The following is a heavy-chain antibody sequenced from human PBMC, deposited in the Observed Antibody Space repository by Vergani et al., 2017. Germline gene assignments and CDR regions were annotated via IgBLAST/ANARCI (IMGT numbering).Heavy chain of an antibody. CDR3: AKGPAGYSYGGYYYMDV. Sequence: EVQLLESGGGFVQPGGSLRLSCAASGFTFSSYAMSWVRQAPGKGLEWVSAISGSGGSTYYADSVKGRFTISRDNSKTTLYLQMNCLRAEDTAVYYWAKGPAGYSYGGYYYMDVWGKGTTVTVSS. D-gene: IGHD5-18*01. CDR1: GFTFSSYA. J-gene: IGHJ6*03. V-gene: IGHV3-23*01. CDR2: ISGSGGST.